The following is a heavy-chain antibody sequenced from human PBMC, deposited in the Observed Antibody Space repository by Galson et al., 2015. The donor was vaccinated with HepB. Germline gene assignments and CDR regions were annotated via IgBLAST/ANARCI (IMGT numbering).Heavy chain of an antibody. J-gene: IGHJ6*02. V-gene: IGHV1-58*02. D-gene: IGHD2/OR15-2a*01. CDR1: GFTFTSSA. Sequence: SVKVSCKASGFTFTSSAMQWVRQARGQRLEWIGWIVVGSGNTNYAQKFQERVTITRDMSTSTAYMELSRLRSEDTAVYYCAADSQYNYYYGMDVWGQGTTVTVSS. CDR2: IVVGSGNT. CDR3: AADSQYNYYYGMDV.